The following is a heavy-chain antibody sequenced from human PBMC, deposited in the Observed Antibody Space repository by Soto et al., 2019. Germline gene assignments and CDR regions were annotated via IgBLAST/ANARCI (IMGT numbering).Heavy chain of an antibody. Sequence: WWSLRPSCSASVFTFSNAWMSWFRQAPGKGLEWVGRIKTKTDGGTADYAAPVKGRFTISRDDSKNALYLQVNSLKTEDTAVYYCTTGPKRDYDFYGMDVWGQGTTVTVSS. CDR3: TTGPKRDYDFYGMDV. V-gene: IGHV3-15*01. J-gene: IGHJ6*02. CDR1: VFTFSNAW. CDR2: IKTKTDGGTA.